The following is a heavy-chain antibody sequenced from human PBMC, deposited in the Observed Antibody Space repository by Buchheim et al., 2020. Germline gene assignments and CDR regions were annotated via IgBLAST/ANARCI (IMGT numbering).Heavy chain of an antibody. CDR2: IYYIVST. D-gene: IGHD3-10*01. CDR3: ARDQMVRPYYYYYGMDV. Sequence: QVQLQESGPGMVKPSETLSLTCTVSGGSISSYYWSWIRQPPGKGLEWIGYIYYIVSTNYNPSLKSRVTISVDTSKNQFSLKLSSVTAADTAVYYCARDQMVRPYYYYYGMDVWGQGTT. V-gene: IGHV4-59*01. CDR1: GGSISSYY. J-gene: IGHJ6*02.